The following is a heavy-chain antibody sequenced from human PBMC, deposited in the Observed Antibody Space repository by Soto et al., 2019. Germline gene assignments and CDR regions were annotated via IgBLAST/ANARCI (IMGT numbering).Heavy chain of an antibody. Sequence: EVLLLESGGGLVQPGGSLRLSCEASGFSFSSFAMNWVRQAPGKGLEWVSAIGDSSASTYYADSVKGRFTISRDNSRNTLYLQLNSLRAEDTAVYYCAKGVELDVWGNGTTVTVSS. CDR1: GFSFSSFA. CDR3: AKGVELDV. V-gene: IGHV3-23*01. D-gene: IGHD1-26*01. CDR2: IGDSSAST. J-gene: IGHJ6*04.